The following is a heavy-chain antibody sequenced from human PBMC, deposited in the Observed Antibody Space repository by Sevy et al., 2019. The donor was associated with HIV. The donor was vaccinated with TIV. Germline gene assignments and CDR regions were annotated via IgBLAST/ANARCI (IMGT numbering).Heavy chain of an antibody. CDR3: ARDSPTGYLDY. D-gene: IGHD6-13*01. CDR1: GFTFSSYW. J-gene: IGHJ4*02. V-gene: IGHV3-7*01. CDR2: IKQDGSEK. Sequence: GGSLRLSCAASGFTFSSYWMIWVRQAPGKGLEWVANIKQDGSEKYYVDSVKGRFTISRDNAKNSLYLQMNSLRAEDTAVYYCARDSPTGYLDYWGQGTLVTVSS.